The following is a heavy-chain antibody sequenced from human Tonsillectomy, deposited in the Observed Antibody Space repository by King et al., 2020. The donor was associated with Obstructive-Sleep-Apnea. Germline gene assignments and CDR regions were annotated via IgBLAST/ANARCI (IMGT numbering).Heavy chain of an antibody. CDR2: IWYDGSNK. D-gene: IGHD5-24*01. J-gene: IGHJ6*02. CDR3: ARDSRDGYNPPYYYYGMDV. V-gene: IGHV3-33*01. Sequence: VQLVESGGGVVQPGRSLRLSCAASGFTFSSYGMHWVRQAPGKGLEWVAVIWYDGSNKYYADSVKGRFTISRDNSKNTLYLQMNSLRAEDTAVYYWARDSRDGYNPPYYYYGMDVWGQGTTVTVSS. CDR1: GFTFSSYG.